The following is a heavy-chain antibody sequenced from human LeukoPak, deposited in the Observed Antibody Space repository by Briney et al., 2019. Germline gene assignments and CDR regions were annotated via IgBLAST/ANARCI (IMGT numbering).Heavy chain of an antibody. CDR2: ISTSGSSI. Sequence: GSLRLSCAASGFTFSDYYMNWIRQAPGKGLEWVSYISTSGSSIYYADSVKGRFTISRDNAKSSLYLQMNSLRAEDTAVYYCAVVAGYSQYYFDYWGQGTLVTVSS. V-gene: IGHV3-11*01. CDR3: AVVAGYSQYYFDY. D-gene: IGHD6-13*01. CDR1: GFTFSDYY. J-gene: IGHJ4*02.